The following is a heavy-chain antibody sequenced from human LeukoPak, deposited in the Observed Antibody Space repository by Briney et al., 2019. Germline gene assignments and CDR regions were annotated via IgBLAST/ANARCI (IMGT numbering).Heavy chain of an antibody. CDR2: ISYYGSTK. D-gene: IGHD6-13*01. V-gene: IGHV3-30*01. Sequence: GGSLRLSCVASGFTFRTYFMHWLRQAPGKGLGGVAIISYYGSTKLYSDSVKGRFTISRDNSKNTLYLQMDSLRAEDTAVYYCARDRSIAAADPFDYWGQGTLVTVSS. CDR1: GFTFRTYF. J-gene: IGHJ4*02. CDR3: ARDRSIAAADPFDY.